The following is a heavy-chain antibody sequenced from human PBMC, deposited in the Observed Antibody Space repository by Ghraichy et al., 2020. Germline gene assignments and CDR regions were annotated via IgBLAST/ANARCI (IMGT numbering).Heavy chain of an antibody. Sequence: GGSLRLSCAGSGFNFTAAWMNWVRQAPGTGLEWVAGIKPDGSETFHVDSVTGRFTISRDNAKNSLYLQMNSLRAEDSAFYYCVRDRAFKCFGYWGPGTLVTVSS. D-gene: IGHD3-10*01. V-gene: IGHV3-7*03. CDR1: GFNFTAAW. CDR2: IKPDGSET. CDR3: VRDRAFKCFGY. J-gene: IGHJ4*02.